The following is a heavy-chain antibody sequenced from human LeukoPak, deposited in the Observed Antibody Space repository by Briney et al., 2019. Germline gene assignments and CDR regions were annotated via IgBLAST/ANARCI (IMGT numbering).Heavy chain of an antibody. CDR1: GGSISSGGYY. CDR2: IYYSGST. D-gene: IGHD6-19*01. CDR3: ASQIAVAGTGNYYYYYGMDV. V-gene: IGHV4-30-2*01. Sequence: SETLSLTCTVSGGSISSGGYYWSWIRQPPGKGLEWIGYIYYSGSTYYNPSLKSRVTISVDTSKNQFSLKLSSVTAADTAVYYCASQIAVAGTGNYYYYYGMDVWGQGTTVTVSS. J-gene: IGHJ6*02.